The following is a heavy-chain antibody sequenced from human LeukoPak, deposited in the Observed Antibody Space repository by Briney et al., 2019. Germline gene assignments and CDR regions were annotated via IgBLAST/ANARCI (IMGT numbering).Heavy chain of an antibody. V-gene: IGHV3-23*01. CDR1: GFTFSSYA. CDR2: ISGSGGST. Sequence: PGGSLRLSCAASGFTFSSYAMSWARQAPGKGLEWVSAISGSGGSTYYADSVKGRFTISRDNSKNTLYLQMNSLRAEDTAVYYCAKDYSNYVWRVYGNYYYGMDVWGQGTTVTVSS. CDR3: AKDYSNYVWRVYGNYYYGMDV. D-gene: IGHD4-11*01. J-gene: IGHJ6*02.